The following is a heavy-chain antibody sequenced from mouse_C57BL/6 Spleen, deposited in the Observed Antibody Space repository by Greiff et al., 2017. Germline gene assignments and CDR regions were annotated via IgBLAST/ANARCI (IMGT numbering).Heavy chain of an antibody. D-gene: IGHD2-3*01. Sequence: EVKLQQSGPELVKPGASVKISCKASGYSFTGYYMNWVKQSPEKSLEWIGEINPSTGGTTYNQKFKAKATLTVDKSSSTAYMQLKSLTSEDSAVYYCARRPDGYTYYYAMDYWGQGTSVTVSS. CDR3: ARRPDGYTYYYAMDY. CDR2: INPSTGGT. CDR1: GYSFTGYY. J-gene: IGHJ4*01. V-gene: IGHV1-42*01.